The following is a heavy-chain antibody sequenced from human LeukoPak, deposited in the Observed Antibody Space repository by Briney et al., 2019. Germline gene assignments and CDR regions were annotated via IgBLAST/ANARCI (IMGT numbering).Heavy chain of an antibody. CDR1: GFTFSNYA. CDR2: IDVSGGST. CDR3: ARDLDSSGYYHEVDH. J-gene: IGHJ4*02. V-gene: IGHV3-23*01. D-gene: IGHD3-22*01. Sequence: PGGSLRLSCADSGFTFSNYAMSWVRQAPGKGLEWVSLIDVSGGSTYYADSVKGRFTISRDNSKNTLSLQMNSLRAEDTAVYYCARDLDSSGYYHEVDHWGQGTLVTVSS.